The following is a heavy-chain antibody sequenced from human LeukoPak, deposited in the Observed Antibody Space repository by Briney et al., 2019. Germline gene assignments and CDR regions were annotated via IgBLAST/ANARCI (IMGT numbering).Heavy chain of an antibody. D-gene: IGHD6-19*01. J-gene: IGHJ4*02. CDR3: AGGQMYTSGGFDD. CDR1: GFSVSNKY. Sequence: GGSLRLSCAASGFSVSNKYMSWVRQAPGKGLEWVSVIYTGGDTYYADSVRGRFTISRDNSKNTVNLQMNSLRAEDTALYYCAGGQMYTSGGFDDWGQGTLVAVSS. V-gene: IGHV3-53*01. CDR2: IYTGGDT.